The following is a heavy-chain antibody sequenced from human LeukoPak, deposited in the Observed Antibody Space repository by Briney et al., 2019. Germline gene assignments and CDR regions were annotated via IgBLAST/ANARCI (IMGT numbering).Heavy chain of an antibody. CDR2: VHRSGDT. CDR3: ARDDIEYSVHYGMDV. CDR1: GGSISSYY. V-gene: IGHV4-4*07. Sequence: PSETLSLTCSVSGGSISSYYWSWIRQPAGKGLEWIGRVHRSGDTNYNPSLKSRLTMSVETSKNQISLRLRSVSAADTAVYYCARDDIEYSVHYGMDVWGQGTTVTVSS. D-gene: IGHD2-15*01. J-gene: IGHJ6*02.